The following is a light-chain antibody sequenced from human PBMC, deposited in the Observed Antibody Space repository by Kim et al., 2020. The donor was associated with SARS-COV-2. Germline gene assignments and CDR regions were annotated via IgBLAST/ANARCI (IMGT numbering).Light chain of an antibody. Sequence: SGALGQTARITCEGDKIESKSVHWHQQKAGQAPVLVIYRDKNRPSGIPERFSGSNSGNTATLTITRAQAGDEADYYCQVWDSTTAVFGGGTQLTVL. CDR2: RDK. CDR1: KIESKS. CDR3: QVWDSTTAV. V-gene: IGLV3-9*01. J-gene: IGLJ2*01.